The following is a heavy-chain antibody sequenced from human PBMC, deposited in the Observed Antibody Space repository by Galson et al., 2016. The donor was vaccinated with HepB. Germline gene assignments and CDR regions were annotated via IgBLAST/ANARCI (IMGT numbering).Heavy chain of an antibody. V-gene: IGHV4-31*03. Sequence: TLSLTCTVSGGSVSIGTFYWRWIRQQPGKGLEGIGLISYSGSTSYNPSLKSRATISSDASKNHFSLKLSSVTAAATAVFYCARAKTGYSSGWAFDFWGQGSLVTVSS. CDR2: ISYSGST. CDR1: GGSVSIGTFY. CDR3: ARAKTGYSSGWAFDF. D-gene: IGHD6-19*01. J-gene: IGHJ4*02.